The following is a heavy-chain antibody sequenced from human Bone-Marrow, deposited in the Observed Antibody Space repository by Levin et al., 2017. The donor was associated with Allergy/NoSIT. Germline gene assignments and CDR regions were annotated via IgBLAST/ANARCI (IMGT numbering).Heavy chain of an antibody. J-gene: IGHJ5*02. CDR2: IIPIFGTA. Sequence: SVKVSCKASGGTFSSYAISWVRQAPGQGLEWMGGIIPIFGTANYAQKFQGRVTITADKSTSTAYMELSSLRSEDTAVYYCARWSIEGHDYGDYELNWFDPWGQGTLVTVSS. CDR1: GGTFSSYA. CDR3: ARWSIEGHDYGDYELNWFDP. V-gene: IGHV1-69*06. D-gene: IGHD4-17*01.